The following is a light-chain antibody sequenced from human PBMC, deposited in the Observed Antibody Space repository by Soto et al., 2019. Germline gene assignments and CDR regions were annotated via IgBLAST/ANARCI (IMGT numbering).Light chain of an antibody. CDR1: QSISSW. CDR3: QQYNSYSWT. V-gene: IGKV1-5*01. Sequence: IQITQSPSTLSSSVGERVTITFRASQSISSWLAWYQQKPGKAPKLLIYDASSLESGVPSRFSGSGSGTEFTLTISSLQPDDFATYYCQQYNSYSWTFGQGTKVDIK. CDR2: DAS. J-gene: IGKJ1*01.